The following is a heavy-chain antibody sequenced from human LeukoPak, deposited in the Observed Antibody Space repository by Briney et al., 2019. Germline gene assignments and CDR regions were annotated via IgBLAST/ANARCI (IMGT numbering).Heavy chain of an antibody. CDR3: AKQGFGC. J-gene: IGHJ4*02. V-gene: IGHV3-23*01. CDR1: GFTLSSYA. CDR2: ISGSADNT. Sequence: GGSLRLSCTASGFTLSSYAMSWVRQAPGEGLEWVSTISGSADNTNYAEAVKGRFTISRDNSKNTMYLQMNSLRAEDTAVYYCAKQGFGCWGQGTMVTVSS.